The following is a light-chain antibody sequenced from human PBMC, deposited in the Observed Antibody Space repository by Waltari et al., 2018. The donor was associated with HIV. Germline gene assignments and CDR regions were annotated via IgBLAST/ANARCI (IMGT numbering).Light chain of an antibody. J-gene: IGLJ1*01. CDR1: SSDVGSYNL. Sequence: QSALTQPASVSGSPGQSITISCTGTSSDVGSYNLVSWYQQYPGKAPKPMIYEVSKRPSCVSNRFSGSKSGNTASLTISGLQAEDEADYYCCSYAATSTFVFGTGTKVTVL. V-gene: IGLV2-23*02. CDR2: EVS. CDR3: CSYAATSTFV.